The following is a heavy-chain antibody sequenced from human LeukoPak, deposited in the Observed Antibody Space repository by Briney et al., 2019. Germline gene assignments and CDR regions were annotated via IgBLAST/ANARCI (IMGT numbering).Heavy chain of an antibody. CDR3: ARGHSSSWYRAPNWFDP. D-gene: IGHD6-13*01. V-gene: IGHV4-30-4*01. Sequence: PSETLSLTCTVSGGSISSGDYYWSWIRQPPGKGLEWIGYIYYSGSNYYNPSLKRRVTISVDTSKNQFSLKLSSVTAADTAVYYCARGHSSSWYRAPNWFDPWGQGTLVTVSS. CDR1: GGSISSGDYY. J-gene: IGHJ5*02. CDR2: IYYSGSN.